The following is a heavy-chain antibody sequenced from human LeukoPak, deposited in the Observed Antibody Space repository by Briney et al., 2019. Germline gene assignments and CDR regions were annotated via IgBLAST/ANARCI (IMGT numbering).Heavy chain of an antibody. J-gene: IGHJ5*02. CDR2: IYHSGST. Sequence: SETLSLTSSVSGCSISSGYYWGWIRQPPGKGLEWIGSIYHSGSTYYNPSLKSRVTISVDTSKNQFSLKLRSVTAAATAVYYRASGYSSSWYLNWFDPWGEGTLVTVSS. CDR1: GCSISSGYY. V-gene: IGHV4-38-2*02. D-gene: IGHD6-13*01. CDR3: ASGYSSSWYLNWFDP.